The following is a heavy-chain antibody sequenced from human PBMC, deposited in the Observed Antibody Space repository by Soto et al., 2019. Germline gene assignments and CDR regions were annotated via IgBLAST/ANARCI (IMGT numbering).Heavy chain of an antibody. CDR2: IIPIFGTA. CDR1: GGTFSSYA. Sequence: SVKVSCKASGGTFSSYAISWVRQAPGQGLEWMGGIIPIFGTANYAQKFQGRVTITADESTSTAYMELSSLRSEDTAVYHCARWDYDFWSGYYYWGQGTLVTVSS. CDR3: ARWDYDFWSGYYY. D-gene: IGHD3-3*01. J-gene: IGHJ4*02. V-gene: IGHV1-69*13.